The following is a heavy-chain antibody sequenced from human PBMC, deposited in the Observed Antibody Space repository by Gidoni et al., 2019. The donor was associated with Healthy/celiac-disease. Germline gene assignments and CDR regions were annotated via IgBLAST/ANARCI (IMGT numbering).Heavy chain of an antibody. CDR2: IYYSGST. CDR1: GGSISSYY. CDR3: ARGGGQDYYDSSGYPLYYGMDV. J-gene: IGHJ6*02. D-gene: IGHD3-22*01. V-gene: IGHV4-59*01. Sequence: QVQLQESGPGLVKPSETLSLTCTVSGGSISSYYWSWLRQPPGKGLEWIGYIYYSGSTNYNPSLKSRVTISVDTSKNQFTLKLSSVTAADTAVYYGARGGGQDYYDSSGYPLYYGMDVWGQGTTVTVSS.